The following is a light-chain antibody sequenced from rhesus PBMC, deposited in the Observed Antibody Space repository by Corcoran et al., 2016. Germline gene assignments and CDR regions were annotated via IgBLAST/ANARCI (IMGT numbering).Light chain of an antibody. CDR2: KAS. CDR1: QGFIMY. CDR3: HQHNSDPLS. J-gene: IGKJ3*01. Sequence: DIQMTQSPSSLSSSVGDTFPLSGRSSQGFIMYLAWYRQKPGKALKPLTYKASTLQSGVPSRFSGMGSGTDFTLPLSSLQPDGFATYYFHQHNSDPLSFGPGTKLDVK. V-gene: IGKV1-25*01.